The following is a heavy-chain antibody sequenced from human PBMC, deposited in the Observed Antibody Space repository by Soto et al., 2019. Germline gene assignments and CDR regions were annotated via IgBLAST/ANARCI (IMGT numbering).Heavy chain of an antibody. J-gene: IGHJ6*02. Sequence: AETLCLTCGFYIGSFSVYYWSWIRQPPGKGLEWLGGINDNGNTNYNPSLKSRVTISVDTSKNLFYLNLTSVSAADTAVYYCARGPWDSYYYGMDVWDQGATVTVSS. CDR1: IGSFSVYY. V-gene: IGHV4-34*01. CDR2: INDNGNT. D-gene: IGHD1-26*01. CDR3: ARGPWDSYYYGMDV.